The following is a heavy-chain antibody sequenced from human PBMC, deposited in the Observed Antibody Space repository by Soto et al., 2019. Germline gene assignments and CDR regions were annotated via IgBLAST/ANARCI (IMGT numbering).Heavy chain of an antibody. V-gene: IGHV3-48*02. J-gene: IGHJ5*02. CDR1: GYTFTGYG. CDR2: ISGAGHTI. Sequence: EVQLVESGGGLVQPGGSLRLSCAASGYTFTGYGMNWVRQAPGKGLEWISYISGAGHTIYYADSVKGRFTVSRDSATNAVYLQVSSLRDDDTSIYHCAIDISGWNGTGWCDPWGQGTLVTVTS. D-gene: IGHD3-3*02. CDR3: AIDISGWNGTGWCDP.